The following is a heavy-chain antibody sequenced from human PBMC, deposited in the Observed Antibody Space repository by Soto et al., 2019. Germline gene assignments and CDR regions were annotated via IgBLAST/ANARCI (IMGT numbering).Heavy chain of an antibody. CDR3: ATSYGSGYRAFDS. CDR1: GDTFNFYS. D-gene: IGHD3-10*01. J-gene: IGHJ4*02. Sequence: QVQLVQSGADVQRPGSSVRVSCTASGDTFNFYSINWVRQAPGLGLQWMGRINPILSMSNYAPRFQGRVTMPADKSTITAYMELSSLRSEDTAMYYCATSYGSGYRAFDSWGQGALVTVSS. CDR2: INPILSMS. V-gene: IGHV1-69*02.